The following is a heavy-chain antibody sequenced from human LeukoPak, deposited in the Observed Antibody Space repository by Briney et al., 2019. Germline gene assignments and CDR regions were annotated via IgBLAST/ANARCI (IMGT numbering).Heavy chain of an antibody. CDR3: ARDTFSDISSFDY. CDR2: INPNSGGT. Sequence: ASVKVSCKASGYTFTGYYMHWVRQAPGQGLEWMGWINPNSGGTNYAQKLQGRVTMTTDTSTSTAYMELRSLRSDDTAVYYCARDTFSDISSFDYWGQGTLVTVSS. J-gene: IGHJ4*02. V-gene: IGHV1-2*02. CDR1: GYTFTGYY. D-gene: IGHD3-16*01.